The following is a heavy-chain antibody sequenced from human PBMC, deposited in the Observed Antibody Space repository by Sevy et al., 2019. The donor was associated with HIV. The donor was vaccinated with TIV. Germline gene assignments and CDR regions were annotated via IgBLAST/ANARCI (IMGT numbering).Heavy chain of an antibody. CDR1: GFTFSSYS. V-gene: IGHV3-48*01. D-gene: IGHD3-22*01. Sequence: GGSLRLSCAASGFTFSSYSMNWVRQAPGKGLEWVSYISSSSSTIYYADSVKDRFTISRDNAKNSLYLQMNSLRAEDTAVYYCARDSITMIRRGAFDIWGQGTMVTVSS. CDR2: ISSSSSTI. CDR3: ARDSITMIRRGAFDI. J-gene: IGHJ3*02.